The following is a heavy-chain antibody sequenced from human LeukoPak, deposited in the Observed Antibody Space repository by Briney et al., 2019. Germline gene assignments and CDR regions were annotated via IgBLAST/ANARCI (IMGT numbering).Heavy chain of an antibody. D-gene: IGHD5-24*01. V-gene: IGHV3-23*01. Sequence: GGSLRLSCAASGFTFSSNSMSWVRQAPGKGLERVSAISGSGGRTFYADSVKGRFTISRDNSKNMVYLEMNSLRVEDTAVYYCAKGGRDGYNGAFDIWGQGTMVTVSS. CDR2: ISGSGGRT. CDR1: GFTFSSNS. CDR3: AKGGRDGYNGAFDI. J-gene: IGHJ3*02.